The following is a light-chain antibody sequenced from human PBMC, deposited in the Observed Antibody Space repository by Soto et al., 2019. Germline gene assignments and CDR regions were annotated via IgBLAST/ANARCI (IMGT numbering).Light chain of an antibody. J-gene: IGKJ2*01. CDR3: QQSYSTPYT. Sequence: DIQMTQSPSSLSASVGDRVTITCRASQSISSDLNWYQQKPGKAAKLLIYAAYNLQSGLPSRFSGRGSGTDFTLSVSRLEPEDFANYYCQQSYSTPYTFGQGTKLEIK. V-gene: IGKV1-39*01. CDR2: AAY. CDR1: QSISSD.